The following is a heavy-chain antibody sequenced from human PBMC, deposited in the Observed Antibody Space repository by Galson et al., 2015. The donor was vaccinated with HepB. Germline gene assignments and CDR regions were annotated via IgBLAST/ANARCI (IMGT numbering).Heavy chain of an antibody. Sequence: QSGAEVKKPGESLKISCKASGYAFTNYWIGWVRQMPGKGLEWVGIINPSNSESRYNPSFEGQVTTSADTSISIAYLQWSSLEVSDAATYYCTRHISGGWLFWGQGTPVTVSS. CDR3: TRHISGGWLF. CDR1: GYAFTNYW. CDR2: INPSNSES. D-gene: IGHD6-19*01. V-gene: IGHV5-51*01. J-gene: IGHJ4*02.